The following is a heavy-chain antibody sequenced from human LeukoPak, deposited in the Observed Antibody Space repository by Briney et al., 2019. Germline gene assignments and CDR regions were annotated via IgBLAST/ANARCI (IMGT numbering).Heavy chain of an antibody. CDR2: MNPSGGHT. J-gene: IGHJ4*02. V-gene: IGHV1-8*01. CDR3: TRRSVAGTFDY. D-gene: IGHD6-19*01. Sequence: GAPVKVSCKASGYTFTSYDINWVRQATGQGPEWMGWMNPSGGHTNYAQSLQGRVTVTRNTSTSTAYMDLSSLRSEDTAVYYCTRRSVAGTFDYWGQGTLVTVSS. CDR1: GYTFTSYD.